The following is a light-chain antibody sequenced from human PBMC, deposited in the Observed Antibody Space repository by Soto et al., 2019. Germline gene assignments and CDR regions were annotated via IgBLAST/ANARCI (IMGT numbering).Light chain of an antibody. V-gene: IGKV1-5*03. J-gene: IGKJ3*01. CDR2: WAS. CDR1: QSISTW. Sequence: DIHMTQSPATLSASVGDRVIITCRASQSISTWLAWYQQKPGKAPKLLIYWASSLESGVPSRFSGSGSGTEFTLTISSLQPDDFATYYCQHYTTYSGTFGPGTKVDIK. CDR3: QHYTTYSGT.